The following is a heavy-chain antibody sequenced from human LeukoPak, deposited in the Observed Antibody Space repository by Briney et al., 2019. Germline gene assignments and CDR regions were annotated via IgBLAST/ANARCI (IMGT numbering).Heavy chain of an antibody. CDR1: GFTFSSYG. V-gene: IGHV3-30*02. D-gene: IGHD6-13*01. J-gene: IGHJ4*02. CDR3: AKPPAGKTQYSSSWYGHYFDY. CDR2: IRYDGSNN. Sequence: PGGSLRLSCAASGFTFSSYGMHWVRQAPAKGLEWVAFIRYDGSNNSYADSVKGRFTISRDNSKNTLYLQMNSLIAEDTAVYYCAKPPAGKTQYSSSWYGHYFDYWGQGTLVTVSS.